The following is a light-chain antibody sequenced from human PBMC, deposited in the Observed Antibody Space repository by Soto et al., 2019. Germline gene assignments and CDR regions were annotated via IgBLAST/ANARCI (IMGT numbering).Light chain of an antibody. J-gene: IGLJ2*01. CDR2: EGS. Sequence: QSALTQPASVSGSPGQSITISCTGTSSDVGSYNLVSWYQQHPGKAPKLMIYEGSKRRSWVSNRFSGSKSGNKASLTISGLQAEDEADYYCCSYAGSSAHVVFGGGTKLNVL. V-gene: IGLV2-23*01. CDR1: SSDVGSYNL. CDR3: CSYAGSSAHVV.